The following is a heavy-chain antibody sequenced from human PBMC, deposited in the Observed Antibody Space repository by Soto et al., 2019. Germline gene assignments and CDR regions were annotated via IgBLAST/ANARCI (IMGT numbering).Heavy chain of an antibody. J-gene: IGHJ3*02. Sequence: EVQVLESGGDLVQPGGSLRLTCAVSGFTFTTSSINWFRQAPGKGREWVSSISGNGYTTYYADSVTGRFTISTDNSKSTVFLQMNSLRVEDTALYYCAKGVEHSTADAFETWGQGTMVTVSS. D-gene: IGHD5-18*01. V-gene: IGHV3-23*01. CDR1: GFTFTTSS. CDR2: ISGNGYTT. CDR3: AKGVEHSTADAFET.